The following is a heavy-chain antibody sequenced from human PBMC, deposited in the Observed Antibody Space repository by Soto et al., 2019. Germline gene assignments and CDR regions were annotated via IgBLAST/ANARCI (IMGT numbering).Heavy chain of an antibody. CDR1: GFVFSNYG. CDR3: ARDVAMPSGLGLGY. V-gene: IGHV3-30*03. Sequence: GGSLRLSCAASGFVFSNYGIHWVRQAPGKGLEWVAFISNDGSKKYYGDSVKGRFTISRDNSENTVYLQMTSLRPDDTAVFYCARDVAMPSGLGLGYWGQGTLVTISS. D-gene: IGHD6-19*01. CDR2: ISNDGSKK. J-gene: IGHJ4*02.